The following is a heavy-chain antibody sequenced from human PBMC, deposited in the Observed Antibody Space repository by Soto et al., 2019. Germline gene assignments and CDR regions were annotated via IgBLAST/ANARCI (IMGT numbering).Heavy chain of an antibody. J-gene: IGHJ4*01. D-gene: IGHD2-15*01. V-gene: IGHV1-45*02. Sequence: SVKVSCKASGYTFTYRYLHWVRQAPGQALEGMGWITPFNGNTNYAQKFQDRVTITGDRAMSTAHMELSSLRSEVTAMYYCAGADYSHSAYRGHGTLVTVSS. CDR3: AGADYSHSAY. CDR2: ITPFNGNT. CDR1: GYTFTYRY.